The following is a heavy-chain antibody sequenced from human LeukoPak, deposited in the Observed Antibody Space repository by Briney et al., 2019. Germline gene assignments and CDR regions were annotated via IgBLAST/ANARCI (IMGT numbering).Heavy chain of an antibody. Sequence: GGSLRLSCAATGFTFSTYWMSWVRQAPGKGLEWVATIRQDGIETHYVDSVKGRFIISRDNGKNSLYLQMSSLRAEDTAVYYCARGCGRAHCPYFFDYWGQGTLVPVSS. CDR2: IRQDGIET. V-gene: IGHV3-7*01. J-gene: IGHJ4*02. D-gene: IGHD2-21*02. CDR3: ARGCGRAHCPYFFDY. CDR1: GFTFSTYW.